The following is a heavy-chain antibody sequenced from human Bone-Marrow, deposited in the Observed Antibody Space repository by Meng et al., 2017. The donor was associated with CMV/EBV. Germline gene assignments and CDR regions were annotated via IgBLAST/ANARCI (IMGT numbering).Heavy chain of an antibody. CDR1: GFTFSSYW. CDR2: IKQDGSEK. J-gene: IGHJ6*02. D-gene: IGHD3-22*01. CDR3: AREFGGYSPYYYYGMDV. Sequence: GESLKISCAASGFTFSSYWMSWVRQAPGKGLEWVANIKQDGSEKYYVDSVKGRFTISRDNAKNSLYLQMNSLRAGDTAVYYCAREFGGYSPYYYYGMDVWGQGTTVTVSS. V-gene: IGHV3-7*01.